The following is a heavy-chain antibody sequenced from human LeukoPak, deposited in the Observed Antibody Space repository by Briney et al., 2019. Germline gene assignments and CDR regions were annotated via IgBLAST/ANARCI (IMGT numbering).Heavy chain of an antibody. CDR3: ARTGRDYAGSYWFDP. CDR1: GGSISSYY. Sequence: PSETLSLTCTVSGGSISSYYWSWIRQPAGKGLEWIGRIYTSGSTNYNPSLKGRVTMSVDTSKNQFSLKLSSVTAADTAVYYCARTGRDYAGSYWFDPWGQGTLVTVSS. J-gene: IGHJ5*02. D-gene: IGHD4-17*01. V-gene: IGHV4-4*07. CDR2: IYTSGST.